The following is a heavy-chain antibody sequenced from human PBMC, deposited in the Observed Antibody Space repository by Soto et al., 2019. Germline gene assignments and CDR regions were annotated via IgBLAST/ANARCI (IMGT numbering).Heavy chain of an antibody. D-gene: IGHD2-2*01. Sequence: SETLSLTCTVSGGSISGYYWSWVRQPAGKGLEWVGRIYSDGTTNYSPSLKSRVTMSLDTSKDQFSLHLNSMTAADTAVYYCSRVGCSNSKCYTRGMDVWGQGTTVTVSS. CDR1: GGSISGYY. CDR2: IYSDGTT. V-gene: IGHV4-4*07. J-gene: IGHJ6*02. CDR3: SRVGCSNSKCYTRGMDV.